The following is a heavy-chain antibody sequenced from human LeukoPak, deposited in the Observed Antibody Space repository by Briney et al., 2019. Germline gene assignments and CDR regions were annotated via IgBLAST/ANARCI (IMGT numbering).Heavy chain of an antibody. J-gene: IGHJ4*02. CDR3: ARDTTVTNGGGFFDY. V-gene: IGHV1-69*13. D-gene: IGHD4-17*01. CDR2: IIPIFGTA. CDR1: GYTFTSYD. Sequence: ASVNVSCKASGYTFTSYDINWVRQATGQGLEWMGGIIPIFGTANYSQKFQGRVTITADESTSTAYMELSSLRSEDTAVYYCARDTTVTNGGGFFDYWGQGTLVTVS.